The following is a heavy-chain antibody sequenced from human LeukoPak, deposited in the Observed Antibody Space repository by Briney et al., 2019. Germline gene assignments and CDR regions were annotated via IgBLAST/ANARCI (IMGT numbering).Heavy chain of an antibody. CDR1: GGSISSGSSY. CDR2: IYTSGTN. Sequence: SETLSLTCTVSGGSISSGSSYWSWIRQPAGKGLEWIGHIYTSGTNNYNPSLKSRVTISVDTSKTQFSLKLTSVTAADTAVYCCARGVRVYYYGSSGYSVYFDYWGQGTLVTVSS. J-gene: IGHJ4*02. V-gene: IGHV4-61*09. D-gene: IGHD3-22*01. CDR3: ARGVRVYYYGSSGYSVYFDY.